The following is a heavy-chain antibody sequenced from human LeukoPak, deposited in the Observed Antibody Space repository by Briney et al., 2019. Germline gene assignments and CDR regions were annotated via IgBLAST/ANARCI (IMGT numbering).Heavy chain of an antibody. CDR3: ARAIAVAGLAWFDP. D-gene: IGHD6-19*01. Sequence: SETLSPTCTVSGGSISSYYWSWIRQPPGKGLEWIGYIYYSGITSYNPSLKSRVTISVDTSKNQFSLKLSSVTAADTAVYYCARAIAVAGLAWFDPWGQGTLVTVSS. J-gene: IGHJ5*02. CDR2: IYYSGIT. V-gene: IGHV4-59*01. CDR1: GGSISSYY.